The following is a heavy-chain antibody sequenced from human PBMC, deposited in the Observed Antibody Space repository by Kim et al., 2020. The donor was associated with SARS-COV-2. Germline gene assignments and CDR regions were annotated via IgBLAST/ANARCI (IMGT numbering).Heavy chain of an antibody. V-gene: IGHV3-49*04. D-gene: IGHD5-12*01. CDR2: IRSKAYGGTT. CDR3: TRVRARIRRGGYYFDY. J-gene: IGHJ4*02. CDR1: GFTFGDYA. Sequence: GGSLRLSCTASGFTFGDYAMSWVRQAPGKGLEWVGFIRSKAYGGTTEYAASVKGRFTISRDDSKSIAYLQMNSLKTEDTAVYYCTRVRARIRRGGYYFDYWGQGTLVTVSS.